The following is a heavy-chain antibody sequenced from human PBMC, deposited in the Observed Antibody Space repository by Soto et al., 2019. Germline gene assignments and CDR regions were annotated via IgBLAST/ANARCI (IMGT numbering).Heavy chain of an antibody. V-gene: IGHV3-48*03. CDR1: GFTFSSYE. CDR2: ISSSGSTI. CDR3: ARGLAIGLYYFDY. Sequence: HLGGSLRLSCAASGFTFSSYEMNWVRQAPGKGLEWVSYISSSGSTIYYADSVKGRFTISRDNAKNSLYLQMNSLRAEDTAVYYCARGLAIGLYYFDYWGQGTLVTVSS. J-gene: IGHJ4*02. D-gene: IGHD2-21*01.